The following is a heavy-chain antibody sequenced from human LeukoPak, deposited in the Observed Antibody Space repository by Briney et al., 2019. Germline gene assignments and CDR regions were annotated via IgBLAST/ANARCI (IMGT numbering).Heavy chain of an antibody. CDR1: GFAFDEHG. J-gene: IGHJ4*02. CDR3: ARAPITSPFYFDY. CDR2: INWSGGST. V-gene: IGHV3-20*04. D-gene: IGHD2-2*01. Sequence: PGGSLRLSCTASGFAFDEHGMSWVRQVPGKGREWVSGINWSGGSTGYADPLRGRFTISRDNAKNSLYLQMDNLRAEDTALYYCARAPITSPFYFDYWGQGTLVTVSS.